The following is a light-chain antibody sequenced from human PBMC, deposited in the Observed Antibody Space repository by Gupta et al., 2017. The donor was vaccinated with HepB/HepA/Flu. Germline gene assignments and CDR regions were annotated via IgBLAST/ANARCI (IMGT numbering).Light chain of an antibody. Sequence: VVLTQSPLSLSVTLGQPASIPCRSSQSLAYRDGNIYLNWFQQRPGQSPRRLIYKVSNRDSGVPDRFSGSGSGTDFTLKISRVEAEDVGVYYCMQGTQWPPYTFGQGTKLEIK. CDR3: MQGTQWPPYT. V-gene: IGKV2-30*01. CDR1: QSLAYRDGNIY. CDR2: KVS. J-gene: IGKJ2*01.